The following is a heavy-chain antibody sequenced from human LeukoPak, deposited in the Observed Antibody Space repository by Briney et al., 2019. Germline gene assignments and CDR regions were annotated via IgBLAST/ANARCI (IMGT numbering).Heavy chain of an antibody. D-gene: IGHD3-10*01. J-gene: IGHJ6*03. Sequence: GGSLRLSCAASGFTFSSYGMSWVRQAPGKGLEWVSAISGSGGSTYYADSVKGRFTISRDNSKNTLYLQMNSLRAEDTALYHCARLRYYYGSGRYSPYYMDVWGKGTTVTISS. V-gene: IGHV3-23*01. CDR1: GFTFSSYG. CDR3: ARLRYYYGSGRYSPYYMDV. CDR2: ISGSGGST.